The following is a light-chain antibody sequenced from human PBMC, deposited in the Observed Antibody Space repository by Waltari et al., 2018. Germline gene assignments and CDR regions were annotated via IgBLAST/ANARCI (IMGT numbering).Light chain of an antibody. V-gene: IGLV3-10*01. J-gene: IGLJ2*01. CDR1: ALPKKY. Sequence: SYELTQPPSVSVSPGQTTTITCSGDALPKKYAYWYQQKSGQAPVLVIYEDTKRPSGIPERFSGSSSGTTATLTISGAQVEDEADYYCYSKDSSGNHRVFGGGTKLTVL. CDR2: EDT. CDR3: YSKDSSGNHRV.